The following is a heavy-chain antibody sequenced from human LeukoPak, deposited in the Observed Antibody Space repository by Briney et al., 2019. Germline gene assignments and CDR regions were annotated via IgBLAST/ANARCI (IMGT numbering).Heavy chain of an antibody. Sequence: GGSLRLSCAASGFTFSSYSMKWVRQAPGKGLEWVSSISSSSSYIYYADSVKGRFTISRDNAKNSLYLQMNSLRAEDTAVCYCARDVDYDSSGALDYWGQGTLVTVSS. V-gene: IGHV3-21*01. CDR2: ISSSSSYI. CDR3: ARDVDYDSSGALDY. CDR1: GFTFSSYS. D-gene: IGHD3-22*01. J-gene: IGHJ4*02.